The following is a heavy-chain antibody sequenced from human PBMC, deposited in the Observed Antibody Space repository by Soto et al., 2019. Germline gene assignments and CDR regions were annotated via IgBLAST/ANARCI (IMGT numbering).Heavy chain of an antibody. CDR1: GGSFSGYY. V-gene: IGHV4-34*01. D-gene: IGHD6-13*01. CDR2: INHSGST. CDR3: ARGGSSWSRTRWWFDP. Sequence: QVQLQQWGAGLLKPSETLSLTCAVYGGSFSGYYWSWIRQPPGKGLEWIGEINHSGSTNYNPSLTSRVTISVDTSKNQFSLKLSSVTAADTAVYYCARGGSSWSRTRWWFDPWGQGTLVTVSS. J-gene: IGHJ5*02.